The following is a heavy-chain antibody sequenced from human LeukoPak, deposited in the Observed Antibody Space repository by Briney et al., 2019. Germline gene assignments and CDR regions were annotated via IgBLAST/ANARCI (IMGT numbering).Heavy chain of an antibody. CDR2: ISSNGLAT. V-gene: IGHV3-23*01. CDR3: AKDKSLGAFDI. Sequence: GGSLRLSCAASGFTFKHFAMTWVRQAPGKALEWVAYISSNGLATYHGDSVKGRFTISRDNSKNTLYLQMNSLGVDDTAVYYCAKDKSLGAFDIWGQGTMVTV. D-gene: IGHD3-10*01. J-gene: IGHJ3*02. CDR1: GFTFKHFA.